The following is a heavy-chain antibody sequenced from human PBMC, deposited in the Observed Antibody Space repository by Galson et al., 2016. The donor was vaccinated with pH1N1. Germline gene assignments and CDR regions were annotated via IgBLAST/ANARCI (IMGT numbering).Heavy chain of an antibody. CDR2: IKNKADGGTA. D-gene: IGHD6-19*01. CDR3: ITDRLVVAGMGTGVYDY. CDR1: GFTFSNIW. Sequence: SLRLSCAASGFTFSNIWMSWVRQVPRKGLEWVGRIKNKADGGTADYAAPVRGRFTITRDDSKKTLYLQMRSLKSEDTALYYCITDRLVVAGMGTGVYDYWGQGTLLTVSS. V-gene: IGHV3-15*01. J-gene: IGHJ4*02.